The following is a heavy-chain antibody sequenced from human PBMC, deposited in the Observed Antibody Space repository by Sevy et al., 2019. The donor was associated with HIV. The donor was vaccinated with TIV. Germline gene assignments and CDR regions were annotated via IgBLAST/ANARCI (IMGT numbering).Heavy chain of an antibody. Sequence: GGSLRLSCAASGFPFSDAWMNWVRQAPGKGLEWVGLIKNENEGGTTDYAAPVKGRFTISRDDSKNTLFLQRSSLKTEDTAIYYCTTDWGSRTTWVRAFDLWGQGTMVTVSS. D-gene: IGHD1-7*01. J-gene: IGHJ3*01. CDR2: IKNENEGGTT. V-gene: IGHV3-15*01. CDR3: TTDWGSRTTWVRAFDL. CDR1: GFPFSDAW.